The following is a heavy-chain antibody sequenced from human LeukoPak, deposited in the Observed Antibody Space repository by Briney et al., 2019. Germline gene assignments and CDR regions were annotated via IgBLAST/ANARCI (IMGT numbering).Heavy chain of an antibody. V-gene: IGHV6-1*01. CDR1: GDSVSSHSAA. CDR2: TYYRSKWFN. J-gene: IGHJ5*02. D-gene: IGHD3-10*01. Sequence: SQTLSLTCAISGDSVSSHSAAWNWIRHSPSRGLQWLGRTYYRSKWFNDYAVSVKSRLTINADTSKNQFSLQFNSVSPKDTAVYYCARDSDYYASGTYYRVGFDPWGQGTLVTVSS. CDR3: ARDSDYYASGTYYRVGFDP.